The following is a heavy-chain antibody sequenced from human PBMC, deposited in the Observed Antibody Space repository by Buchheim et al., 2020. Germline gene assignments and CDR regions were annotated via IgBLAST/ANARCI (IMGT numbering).Heavy chain of an antibody. CDR2: IYRNGTT. V-gene: IGHV4-4*02. J-gene: IGHJ4*02. Sequence: QVQLQESGPGLVKPSGTLSLSCAVSGDSIGSSHWWTWVRQPPGKGLEWIGEIYRNGTTNYSPSLKSRVTMSADESKNQFSLKLTSVTAADTAVYYCARGQYASGWGEIDYWGQGTL. CDR1: GDSIGSSHW. D-gene: IGHD3-16*01. CDR3: ARGQYASGWGEIDY.